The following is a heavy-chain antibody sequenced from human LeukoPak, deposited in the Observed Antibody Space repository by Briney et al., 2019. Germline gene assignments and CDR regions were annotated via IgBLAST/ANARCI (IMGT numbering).Heavy chain of an antibody. J-gene: IGHJ4*02. Sequence: PGGSLRLSCEASGFTFSDYYMSWIRQAPGKGLEWVSYISSSSSYTNYADSVKGRFTISRDNPKNSLYPQMNSLRAEDTAVYYCAITSMRMATAGLVDYWGQGTLVTVSS. D-gene: IGHD5-24*01. CDR1: GFTFSDYY. V-gene: IGHV3-11*03. CDR3: AITSMRMATAGLVDY. CDR2: ISSSSSYT.